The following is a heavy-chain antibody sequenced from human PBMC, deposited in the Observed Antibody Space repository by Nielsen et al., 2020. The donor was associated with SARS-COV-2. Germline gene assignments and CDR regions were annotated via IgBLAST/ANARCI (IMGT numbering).Heavy chain of an antibody. CDR1: GYTFTSYD. D-gene: IGHD6-19*01. CDR2: FDPEDGET. CDR3: ATSPAVADPGVWFDP. Sequence: ASVKVSCKASGYTFTSYDINWVRQATGQGLEWMGGFDPEDGETIYAQKFQGRVTMTEDTSTDTAYMELSSLRSEDTAVYYCATSPAVADPGVWFDPWGQGTLVTVSS. J-gene: IGHJ5*02. V-gene: IGHV1-24*01.